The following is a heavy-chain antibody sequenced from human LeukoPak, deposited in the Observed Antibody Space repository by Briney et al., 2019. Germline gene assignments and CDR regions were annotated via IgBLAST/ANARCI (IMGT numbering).Heavy chain of an antibody. V-gene: IGHV1-2*02. CDR3: ARGIMIKQIWPAFDY. Sequence: ASVKVSCKASGYTFIGYYMHWVRQAPGQGLEWMGWINPNSGFTNYAQKFQGRVTMTRDTSISTAYMELSRLRSDDTAVYSCARGIMIKQIWPAFDYWGQGTLVTASS. CDR2: INPNSGFT. CDR1: GYTFIGYY. D-gene: IGHD3-16*01. J-gene: IGHJ4*02.